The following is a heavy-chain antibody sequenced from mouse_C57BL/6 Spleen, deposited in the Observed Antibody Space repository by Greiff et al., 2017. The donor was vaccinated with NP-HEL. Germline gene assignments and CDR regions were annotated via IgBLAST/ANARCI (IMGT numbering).Heavy chain of an antibody. CDR2: IYPGNSDT. D-gene: IGHD1-1*01. CDR3: TRSRGSRGDYFDY. CDR1: GYTFTSYW. V-gene: IGHV1-5*01. Sequence: VQLQQSGTVLARPGASVKMSCKTSGYTFTSYWMHWVKQRPGQGLEWIGAIYPGNSDTSYNQKFKGKANLTAVTSASTAYMELSSLTNEDSAVYYCTRSRGSRGDYFDYWGQGTTLTVSS. J-gene: IGHJ2*01.